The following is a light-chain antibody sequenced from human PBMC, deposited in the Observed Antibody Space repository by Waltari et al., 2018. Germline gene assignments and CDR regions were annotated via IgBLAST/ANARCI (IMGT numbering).Light chain of an antibody. J-gene: IGLJ1*01. Sequence: QSVLTQPPSVSATPGQKVTISGSGSSSNLGRAHVFWYQKVPGPGPQRLIYKNYQRPSGIPDRFSGSKSGTSATLDITGLQTGDEAHYYCGTWDNTLSAHVFGPGTEVTVL. CDR3: GTWDNTLSAHV. CDR1: SSNLGRAH. CDR2: KNY. V-gene: IGLV1-51*01.